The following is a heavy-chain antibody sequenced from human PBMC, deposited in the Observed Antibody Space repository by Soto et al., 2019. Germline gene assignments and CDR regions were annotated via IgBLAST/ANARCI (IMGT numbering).Heavy chain of an antibody. J-gene: IGHJ4*02. CDR3: ARDSVGSGYD. Sequence: QVQLQKSGPGLVKPSETLSLTCTVSGGSISSYYWSWIRQPPGKRLEWIGYIYYSGSTNYNPSLKSRVTISVDTSKNQFSLKLSSVTAADTAVYYCARDSVGSGYDWGQGTLVTVSS. CDR1: GGSISSYY. D-gene: IGHD5-12*01. CDR2: IYYSGST. V-gene: IGHV4-59*01.